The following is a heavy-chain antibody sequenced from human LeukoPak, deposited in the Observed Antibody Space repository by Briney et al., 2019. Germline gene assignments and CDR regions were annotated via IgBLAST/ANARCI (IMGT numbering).Heavy chain of an antibody. D-gene: IGHD3-22*01. CDR1: GFTFSSYG. J-gene: IGHJ4*02. CDR3: AKGGYDSSGYYSGSYFDY. V-gene: IGHV3-30*18. Sequence: PGGSLRLSCAASGFTFSSYGMHWVRQAPGKGLEWVAVISYDGSNKYYADSVKGRFTISRDNSKNTLYLQMNSLRAEDTAVYYCAKGGYDSSGYYSGSYFDYWGQGTLVTVSS. CDR2: ISYDGSNK.